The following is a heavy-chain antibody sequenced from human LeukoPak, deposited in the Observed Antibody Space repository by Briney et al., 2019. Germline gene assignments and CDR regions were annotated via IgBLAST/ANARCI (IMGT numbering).Heavy chain of an antibody. CDR2: IQQDGSEQ. CDR3: IMVRPRPDV. D-gene: IGHD3-10*01. Sequence: GGSLRLSCTASGFTFSSYWMSWVRQAPGKGLEWVANIQQDGSEQYYVDSVKGRFTISRDNSKNTLYLQMNSLRAEDTAVYYCIMVRPRPDVWGQGTTVTVSS. CDR1: GFTFSSYW. V-gene: IGHV3-7*05. J-gene: IGHJ6*02.